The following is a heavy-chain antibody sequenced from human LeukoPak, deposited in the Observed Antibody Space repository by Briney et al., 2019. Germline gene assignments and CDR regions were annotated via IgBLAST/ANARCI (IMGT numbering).Heavy chain of an antibody. CDR3: ARGGIYCGSDCFIDY. Sequence: PSETPSLTCAVYGESFSGYYWSWLRQPPGKGLECIGEINHSGSTNYNPSLKSRVTISVDTSKNQFSLRLSSVTAADTAVYYCARGGIYCGSDCFIDYWGQGTLVTVSS. D-gene: IGHD2-21*02. V-gene: IGHV4-34*01. J-gene: IGHJ4*02. CDR2: INHSGST. CDR1: GESFSGYY.